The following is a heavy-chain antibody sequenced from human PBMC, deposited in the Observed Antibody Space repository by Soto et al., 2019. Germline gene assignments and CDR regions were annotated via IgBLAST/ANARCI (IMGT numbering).Heavy chain of an antibody. CDR3: AKDHIVAAAPDY. D-gene: IGHD2-2*01. CDR2: ISYDGSNK. J-gene: IGHJ4*02. Sequence: QVQLVESGGGVVQPGRSLRLSCAASGFTFETYAMHWVRLAPGKGLEWMAVISYDGSNKYYADSVKGRFTISRDNSKNTLYMQMNSLIAEDTGIYYCAKDHIVAAAPDYWGQGTLVTVSS. V-gene: IGHV3-30*18. CDR1: GFTFETYA.